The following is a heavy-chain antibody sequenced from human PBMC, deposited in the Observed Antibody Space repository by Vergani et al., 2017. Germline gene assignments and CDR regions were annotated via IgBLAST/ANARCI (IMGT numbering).Heavy chain of an antibody. CDR1: GWSFLGYY. J-gene: IGHJ6*02. CDR3: ARVSGPVVRGHYGMDV. D-gene: IGHD3-10*01. Sequence: QVQLQQWGAGLLKPSETLSLTCAVYGWSFLGYYWLWIRQPPGKGLEWSVEINHSGSTNNNPSLKSRVTISVDTSKNQFSLKLSSVTAADTAVYYCARVSGPVVRGHYGMDVWGQGTTVTVSS. V-gene: IGHV4-34*01. CDR2: INHSGST.